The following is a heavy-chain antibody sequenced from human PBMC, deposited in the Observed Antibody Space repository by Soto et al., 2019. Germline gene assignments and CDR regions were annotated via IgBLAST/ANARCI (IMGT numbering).Heavy chain of an antibody. CDR3: VRDDRWAFDF. D-gene: IGHD3-22*01. V-gene: IGHV3-48*02. J-gene: IGHJ3*01. CDR2: ISIGSGSI. Sequence: EVHLVESGGGLVQPGGSLRVSCAASGFTFSNYAMNWVRQAPGKGLEWVSYISIGSGSIFYADSVKGRFTISRDDAKNSLYLQMNTLRDEDTAVYCCVRDDRWAFDFWGQGTMVTVSS. CDR1: GFTFSNYA.